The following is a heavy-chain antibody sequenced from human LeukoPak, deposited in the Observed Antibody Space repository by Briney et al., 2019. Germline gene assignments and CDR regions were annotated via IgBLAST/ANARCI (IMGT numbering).Heavy chain of an antibody. CDR3: ARDLLRDQQYYYYYMDV. CDR2: ISAYNGNT. D-gene: IGHD2-21*01. CDR1: GYTFTSYG. V-gene: IGHV1-18*01. J-gene: IGHJ6*03. Sequence: GASVKVSCKASGYTFTSYGISWVRQAPGQGLEWMGWISAYNGNTNYAQKLQGRVTMTTDTSTSTAYMELRSLRSDDTAVYYCARDLLRDQQYYYYYMDVWGKGTTVTISS.